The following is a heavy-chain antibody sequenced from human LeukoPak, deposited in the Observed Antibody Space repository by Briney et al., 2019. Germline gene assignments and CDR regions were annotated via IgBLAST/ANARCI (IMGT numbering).Heavy chain of an antibody. CDR3: AKLKGYYGSGSFDP. J-gene: IGHJ5*02. D-gene: IGHD3-10*01. CDR1: GFTFSSYA. V-gene: IGHV3-23*01. Sequence: GGSLRLSCTASGFTFSSYAMSWVRQAPGKGLEWVSAISGSGGSTYYADSVKGRFTISRDNSKNTLYLQMNSLRAEDTAVYYCAKLKGYYGSGSFDPWGQGTLVTVSS. CDR2: ISGSGGST.